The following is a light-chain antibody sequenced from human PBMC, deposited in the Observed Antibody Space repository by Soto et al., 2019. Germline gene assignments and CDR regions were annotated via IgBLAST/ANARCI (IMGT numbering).Light chain of an antibody. CDR1: TGAVTTDHF. CDR3: LLTYSGARV. Sequence: QAVVTQEPSLTGSPGGTVTLTCGYSTGAVTTDHFPYWFQQNPGQAPRTLIYDTNNKDSWTPARFSGSLLGDKAALTLSGAQPEDEADYYCLLTYSGARVFGGGTKLTVL. J-gene: IGLJ3*02. CDR2: DTN. V-gene: IGLV7-46*01.